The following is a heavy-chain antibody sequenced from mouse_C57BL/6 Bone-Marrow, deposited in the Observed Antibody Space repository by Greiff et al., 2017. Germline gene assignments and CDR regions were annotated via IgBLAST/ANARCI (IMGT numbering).Heavy chain of an antibody. CDR3: ARWGLRRPYAMDY. CDR2: IYPRSGNT. D-gene: IGHD2-2*01. Sequence: QVQLQQSGAELARPGASVKLSCKASGYTFTSSGISWVKQRTGQGLEWIGEIYPRSGNTYYNEKFKGKATLTADKSSSTAYMELRSLTSEDSAVYFCARWGLRRPYAMDYWGQGTSVTVSS. J-gene: IGHJ4*01. CDR1: GYTFTSSG. V-gene: IGHV1-81*01.